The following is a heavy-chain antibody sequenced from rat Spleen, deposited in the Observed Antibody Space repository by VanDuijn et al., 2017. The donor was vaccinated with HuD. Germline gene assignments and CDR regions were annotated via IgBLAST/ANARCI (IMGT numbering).Heavy chain of an antibody. Sequence: EVQLVESDGGLVQPGRSLKLSCAVSGFTFSNYDMAWVRQAPTKGLEWVASISPSGGSTYYRDSVKGRFTVSRDNAKSTLYLQMDSLRSEDTATYYCARPSTETYCFDYWGQGVMVTVSS. CDR1: GFTFSNYD. CDR3: ARPSTETYCFDY. D-gene: IGHD1-11*01. J-gene: IGHJ2*01. CDR2: ISPSGGST. V-gene: IGHV5S23*01.